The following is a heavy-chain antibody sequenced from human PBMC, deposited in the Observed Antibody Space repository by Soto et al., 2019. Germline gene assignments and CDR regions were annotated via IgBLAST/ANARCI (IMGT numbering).Heavy chain of an antibody. CDR1: GDTINTPHYY. CDR3: ARGYSYDNSAWTPGE. D-gene: IGHD3-10*01. Sequence: ESGPELVKPPQTLSLTCTVSGDTINTPHYYWTWIRQPPGKDLEWIGYIYYSASTSYNPSLXSRVSMSMDTYKNQFSSKVTSVTAADTAMYYCARGYSYDNSAWTPGEWGPGTLVTVSS. CDR2: IYYSAST. V-gene: IGHV4-30-4*01. J-gene: IGHJ4*02.